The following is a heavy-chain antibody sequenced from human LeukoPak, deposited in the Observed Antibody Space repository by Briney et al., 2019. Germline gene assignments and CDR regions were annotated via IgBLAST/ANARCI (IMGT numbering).Heavy chain of an antibody. J-gene: IGHJ4*02. CDR3: AKDLYLRDFWSGYLDY. CDR1: GFTFSSYA. D-gene: IGHD3-3*01. V-gene: IGHV3-23*01. Sequence: GGSLRLSCAASGFTFSSYAMSWVRQAPGKGLEWVSAISGSGGSTYYADSVKGRFTISRDNSKNTLYLQMNSLRAEDTAVFYCAKDLYLRDFWSGYLDYWGQGIPVTVSS. CDR2: ISGSGGST.